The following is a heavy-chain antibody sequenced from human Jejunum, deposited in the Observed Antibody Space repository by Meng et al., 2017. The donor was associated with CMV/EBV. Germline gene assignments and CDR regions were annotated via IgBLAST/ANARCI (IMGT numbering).Heavy chain of an antibody. CDR1: GGPISGYY. J-gene: IGHJ5*02. CDR2: FHPGGTT. Sequence: QVHLQESGPGLVRSSETLSLTCSVSGGPISGYYWSWVRQPAGKRLEWIGRFHPGGTTNYNPSLENRITVSVDSSKNQFFLKLTSVTAADTAIYYCARECVGEAYDCQWNYWFDPWGRGTLVTVSS. CDR3: ARECVGEAYDCQWNYWFDP. D-gene: IGHD3-16*01. V-gene: IGHV4-4*07.